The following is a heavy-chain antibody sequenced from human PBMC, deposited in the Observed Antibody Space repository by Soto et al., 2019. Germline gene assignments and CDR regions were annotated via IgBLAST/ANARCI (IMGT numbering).Heavy chain of an antibody. Sequence: QVQLQQWGAGLLKPSETLSLTCAVYGGSFSGYYWSWIRQPPGKGLEWIGEINHSGSTNYNPSLTSRRTISVATSKNQFSLKLSSVTAADTAVYYCARVTGRYYYGMDVWGQGTTVTVSS. V-gene: IGHV4-34*01. CDR1: GGSFSGYY. CDR2: INHSGST. J-gene: IGHJ6*02. CDR3: ARVTGRYYYGMDV.